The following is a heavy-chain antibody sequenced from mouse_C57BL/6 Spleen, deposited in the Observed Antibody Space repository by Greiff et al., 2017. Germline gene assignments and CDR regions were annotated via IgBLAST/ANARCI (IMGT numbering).Heavy chain of an antibody. D-gene: IGHD3-3*01. CDR3: ARCSRDAGFAY. CDR2: ISYDGSN. V-gene: IGHV3-6*01. J-gene: IGHJ3*01. Sequence: EVQLQESGPGLVKPSQSLSLTCSVTGYSITSGYYWNWIRQFPGNQLEWMGYISYDGSNNYNPALKNRISITRDTSKNQFFLKLNSVTTEDTATYYCARCSRDAGFAYWGQGTLVTVSA. CDR1: GYSITSGYY.